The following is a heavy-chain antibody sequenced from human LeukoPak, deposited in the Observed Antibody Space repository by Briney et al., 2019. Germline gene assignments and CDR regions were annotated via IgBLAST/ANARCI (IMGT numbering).Heavy chain of an antibody. CDR3: AKDCLGSQRRGDAFDI. Sequence: TGGSLRLSCAASGFTFSRDSMNWVRQAPGKGLEWVSYISSSNMIYYADSVKGRFTISRDNSKNTLYLQMNSLRAEDTAVYYCAKDCLGSQRRGDAFDIWGQGTMVTVSS. J-gene: IGHJ3*02. D-gene: IGHD1-26*01. V-gene: IGHV3-48*01. CDR1: GFTFSRDS. CDR2: ISSSNMI.